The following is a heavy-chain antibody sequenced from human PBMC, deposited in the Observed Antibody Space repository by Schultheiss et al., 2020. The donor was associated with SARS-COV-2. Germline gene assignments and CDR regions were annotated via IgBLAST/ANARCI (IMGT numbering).Heavy chain of an antibody. CDR1: GFTFSNFW. CDR2: IKKDGGET. V-gene: IGHV3-7*02. Sequence: GGSLRLSCEASGFTFSNFWMSWVRQAPGKGLEWVANIKKDGGETYYVDSVKGRFTISRDNAKNSLYLQMNSLRADDTAVYYCARVESSSPYYYYGMDVWGQGTTVTVSS. J-gene: IGHJ6*02. D-gene: IGHD6-6*01. CDR3: ARVESSSPYYYYGMDV.